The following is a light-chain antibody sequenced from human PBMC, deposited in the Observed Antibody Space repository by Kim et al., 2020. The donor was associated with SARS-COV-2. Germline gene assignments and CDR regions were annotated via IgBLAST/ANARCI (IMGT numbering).Light chain of an antibody. CDR2: GKN. Sequence: LGQTVRITSQGESLRNYYAKWYQQKPGQDPVLVIHGKNNRPSGIPDRFSGSYSGNTASLTITGAQAEDEATYYCKSRDSSVNSVVVFGGGTQLTVL. CDR3: KSRDSSVNSVVV. J-gene: IGLJ7*01. CDR1: SLRNYY. V-gene: IGLV3-19*01.